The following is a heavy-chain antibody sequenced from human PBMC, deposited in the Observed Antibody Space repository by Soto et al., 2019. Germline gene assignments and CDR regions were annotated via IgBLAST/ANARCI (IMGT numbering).Heavy chain of an antibody. V-gene: IGHV3-13*01. Sequence: EVQLVESGGGLVQPGGSLRHSCAASGFTFSSYDMHWVRQATGKGLEWVSGIGTGGDTYYPGSVKGRFTVSRENAKNSLYLQMNSLRAGDTAVYYCARVSPRGFDFWGQGTLVTVSS. J-gene: IGHJ4*02. CDR1: GFTFSSYD. CDR3: ARVSPRGFDF. CDR2: IGTGGDT. D-gene: IGHD3-16*01.